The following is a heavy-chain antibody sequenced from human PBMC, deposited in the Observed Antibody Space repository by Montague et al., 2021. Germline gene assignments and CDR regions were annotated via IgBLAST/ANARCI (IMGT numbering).Heavy chain of an antibody. CDR3: ASLTLRPFEP. J-gene: IGHJ5*02. Sequence: SETLSLTCTVSGGSISSSSYYWGWIRQPPGKGLEWIGSIYYSGSTYYNPSLKSRVTISVDTPKNQYSLKLSSVTAADTAVYYCASLTLRPFEPWGQGTLVTVSS. V-gene: IGHV4-39*01. CDR1: GGSISSSSYY. D-gene: IGHD2-15*01. CDR2: IYYSGST.